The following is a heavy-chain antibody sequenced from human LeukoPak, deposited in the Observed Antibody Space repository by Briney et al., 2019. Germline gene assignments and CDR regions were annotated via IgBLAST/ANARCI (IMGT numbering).Heavy chain of an antibody. CDR3: VRDVGAVRGEVYFDY. V-gene: IGHV3-21*06. J-gene: IGHJ4*02. D-gene: IGHD3-10*01. CDR2: ITGSGPYM. CDR1: GFTFSTFA. Sequence: PGGSLRLSCAASGFTFSTFAMHWVRLSPGKGLEWVSSITGSGPYMLYADSVKHRFTISRDNTKNLLYLEMNSVRAEDTAMYFCVRDVGAVRGEVYFDYWGQGTLVTVSS.